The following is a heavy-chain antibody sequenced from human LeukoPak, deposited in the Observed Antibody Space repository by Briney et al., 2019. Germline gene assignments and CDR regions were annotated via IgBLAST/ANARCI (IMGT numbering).Heavy chain of an antibody. CDR2: IFHSGSV. Sequence: SETLSLTCIVSGYSIISDYFWGWVRQPPGKGPEWIGSIFHSGSVYYNPSLKSRVTISIDPSKNRFSLKLTSVTAADTAIYYCAKVVASTSIDSWGQGTLVTVSS. J-gene: IGHJ4*02. CDR1: GYSIISDYF. D-gene: IGHD2-15*01. V-gene: IGHV4-38-2*02. CDR3: AKVVASTSIDS.